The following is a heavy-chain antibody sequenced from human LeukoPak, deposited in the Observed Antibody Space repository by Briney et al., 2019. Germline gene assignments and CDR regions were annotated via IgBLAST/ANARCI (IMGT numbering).Heavy chain of an antibody. CDR1: GGSISSSSYY. Sequence: SETLSLTCTVSGGSISSSSYYWSWIRQPPGKGLEWIGYIYYSGSTNYNPSLKSRVTISVDTSKNQFSLKLSSVPAADTAVYYCARYCGGDCQGAFDIWGQGTMVTVSS. CDR3: ARYCGGDCQGAFDI. J-gene: IGHJ3*02. D-gene: IGHD2-21*02. CDR2: IYYSGST. V-gene: IGHV4-61*01.